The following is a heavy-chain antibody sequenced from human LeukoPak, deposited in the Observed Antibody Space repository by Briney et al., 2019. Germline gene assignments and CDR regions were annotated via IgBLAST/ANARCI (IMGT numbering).Heavy chain of an antibody. J-gene: IGHJ4*02. Sequence: GESLQISCKGSGYSSSTYWIGWVRQMPGKGLEWMGIIYPGDSDTRSSPSFQGQVTISADKSISTAYLQWSSLKASDTAMYYCARHSRVGSTWTHFDYWGRGTLVTVSS. D-gene: IGHD1-26*01. CDR1: GYSSSTYW. V-gene: IGHV5-51*01. CDR3: ARHSRVGSTWTHFDY. CDR2: IYPGDSDT.